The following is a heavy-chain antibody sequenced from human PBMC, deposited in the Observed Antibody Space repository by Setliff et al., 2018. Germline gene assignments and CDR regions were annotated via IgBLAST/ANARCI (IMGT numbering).Heavy chain of an antibody. D-gene: IGHD3-10*02. J-gene: IGHJ6*02. CDR2: IIPILGIA. V-gene: IGHV1-69*10. Sequence: GASVKVSCKASGGTFSSYAISWVRQAPGQGLEWMGGIIPILGIANYAQKFQGRVTITADESTSTAYMELSSLRSEDTAVYYCARDLHYIRAYWGQGTTVTVSS. CDR3: ARDLHYIRAY. CDR1: GGTFSSYA.